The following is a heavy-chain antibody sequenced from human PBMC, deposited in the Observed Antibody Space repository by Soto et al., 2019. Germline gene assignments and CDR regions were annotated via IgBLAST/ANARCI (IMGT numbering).Heavy chain of an antibody. CDR1: GFTFSSYA. CDR3: ARDHGGTMILVVINDYYFDY. Sequence: QVQLVESGGGVVQPGRSLRLSCAASGFTFSSYAMHWVRQAPGKGLEWVAVISYDGSNKYYADSVKGRFTISRDNSKNTLYLQMNSLRAEDTAVYYCARDHGGTMILVVINDYYFDYWGQGTLVTVSS. D-gene: IGHD3-22*01. V-gene: IGHV3-30-3*01. J-gene: IGHJ4*02. CDR2: ISYDGSNK.